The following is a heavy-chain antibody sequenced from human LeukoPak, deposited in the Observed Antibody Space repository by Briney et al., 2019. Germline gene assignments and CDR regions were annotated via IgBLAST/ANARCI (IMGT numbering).Heavy chain of an antibody. D-gene: IGHD6-19*01. J-gene: IGHJ4*02. CDR3: AKDLEEQWLVLDY. CDR2: ISYDGSNK. CDR1: GFTFSSYG. V-gene: IGHV3-30*18. Sequence: PGGSLRLSYAASGFTFSSYGMHWVRQAPGKGLEWVAVISYDGSNKYYADSVKGRFTISRDNSKNTLYLQMNSLRAEDTAVYYCAKDLEEQWLVLDYWGQGTLVTVSS.